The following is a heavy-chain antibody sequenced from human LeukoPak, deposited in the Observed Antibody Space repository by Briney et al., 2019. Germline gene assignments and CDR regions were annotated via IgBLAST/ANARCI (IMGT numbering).Heavy chain of an antibody. CDR1: GGSISSSSYS. D-gene: IGHD6-19*01. V-gene: IGHV4-39*01. Sequence: PSETLSLTCTVSGGSISSSSYSWGWIRQPPGKGLEWIGSIYYSGSTYYNPSLKSRVTISVDTSKNQFSLKLSSVTAADTAVYYCARHLSVAGTMSDYWGQGTLVTVSS. J-gene: IGHJ4*02. CDR2: IYYSGST. CDR3: ARHLSVAGTMSDY.